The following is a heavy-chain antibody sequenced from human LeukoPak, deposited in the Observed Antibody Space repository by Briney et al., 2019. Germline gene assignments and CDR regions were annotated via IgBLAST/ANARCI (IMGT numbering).Heavy chain of an antibody. V-gene: IGHV4-59*01. Sequence: SETLSLTCTVSGGSISSYYWSWIRQPPGKGLEWIGYIYYSGSTNYNPSLKSRVTISVDTSKNQFSLKLSSVTAADTAVYYCARATDRGVIAYWGQGTLVTVFS. D-gene: IGHD3-3*01. J-gene: IGHJ4*02. CDR1: GGSISSYY. CDR3: ARATDRGVIAY. CDR2: IYYSGST.